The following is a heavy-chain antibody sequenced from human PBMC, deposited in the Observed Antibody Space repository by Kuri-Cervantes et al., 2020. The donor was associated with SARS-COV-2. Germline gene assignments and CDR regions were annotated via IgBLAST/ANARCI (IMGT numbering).Heavy chain of an antibody. CDR3: ARELIIPEYYFDY. CDR1: GGSFSGYY. Sequence: ESLKISCAVYGGSFSGYYWSWIRQPPGKGLEWIGEIYHSGSTNYNPSLKSRVTISVDKSKNQFSLKLSSVTAADTAVYYCARELIIPEYYFDYWGQGTLVTVSS. V-gene: IGHV4-34*01. J-gene: IGHJ4*02. CDR2: IYHSGST. D-gene: IGHD1-1*01.